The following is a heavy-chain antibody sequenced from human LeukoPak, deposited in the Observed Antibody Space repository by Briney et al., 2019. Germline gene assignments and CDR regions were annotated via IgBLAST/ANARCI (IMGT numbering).Heavy chain of an antibody. D-gene: IGHD3-22*01. J-gene: IGHJ3*02. V-gene: IGHV1-2*02. CDR3: ARGEYVISGYRNDAFDI. CDR2: INPNSGAT. CDR1: GYTFTDYY. Sequence: ASVKVPCKASGYTFTDYYMHWVRQAPGQRLEWMGWINPNSGATKYAQKFQGRVTMTRDTSISTAYMELSRLTSGDTAVYYCARGEYVISGYRNDAFDIWGRGTMVTVSS.